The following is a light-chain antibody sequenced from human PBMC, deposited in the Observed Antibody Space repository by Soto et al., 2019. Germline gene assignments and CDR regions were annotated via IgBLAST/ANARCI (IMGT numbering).Light chain of an antibody. CDR3: HLRANWPLLV. CDR2: DTY. V-gene: IGKV3-11*01. J-gene: IGKJ4*01. Sequence: EIVLTQSPATLSVYPGEGATLSCWASQSFGNYIAWYQQKPGQIPRLLISDTYNRAAGIPARFSGSGSGAAFSLIISSLEPEDSAIYYCHLRANWPLLVFGGGTKVEIK. CDR1: QSFGNY.